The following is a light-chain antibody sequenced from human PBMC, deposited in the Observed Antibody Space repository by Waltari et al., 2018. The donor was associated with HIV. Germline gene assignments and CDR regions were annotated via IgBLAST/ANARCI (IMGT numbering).Light chain of an antibody. CDR3: SSFASQGSPM. V-gene: IGLV2-14*03. J-gene: IGLJ3*02. CDR2: AVS. CDR1: SHVVDFYNF. Sequence: QSPLHQPASVSASPGPSITISCTGVSHVVDFYNFVSWYQQHPGKAPQLIILAVSRRPSGSSSRVVGSKSGVTASLTISGLQAEDEAVYFCSSFASQGSPMFGGGTKLTV.